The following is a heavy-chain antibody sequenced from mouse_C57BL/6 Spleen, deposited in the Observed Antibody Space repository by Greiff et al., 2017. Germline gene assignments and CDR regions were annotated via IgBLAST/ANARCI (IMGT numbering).Heavy chain of an antibody. CDR1: GYTFTSYW. Sequence: VQLQQPGAELVRPGSSVKLSCKASGYTFTSYWMDWVKQRPGQGLEWIGNIYPSDSETHYNQKFKDKATLTVDKSSSTAYMQLSSLTSEDSAVYYCARTYYSNYGFAMDYGGQGTSDTVSS. V-gene: IGHV1-61*01. CDR2: IYPSDSET. J-gene: IGHJ4*01. D-gene: IGHD2-5*01. CDR3: ARTYYSNYGFAMDY.